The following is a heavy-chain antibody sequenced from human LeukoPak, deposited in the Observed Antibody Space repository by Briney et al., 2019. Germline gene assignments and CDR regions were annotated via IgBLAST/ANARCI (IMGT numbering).Heavy chain of an antibody. V-gene: IGHV3-23*01. CDR3: AKDPAGSNTDTATFDY. D-gene: IGHD5-18*01. J-gene: IGHJ4*02. Sequence: PGGSLRLSCAASGFTFSSYAMSWVRQAPGKGLEWVSAISGSGGSTYYADSVKGRFTISRDNSKNTLYLQMNSLRAEDTAVYYCAKDPAGSNTDTATFDYWGQGTLVTVSS. CDR1: GFTFSSYA. CDR2: ISGSGGST.